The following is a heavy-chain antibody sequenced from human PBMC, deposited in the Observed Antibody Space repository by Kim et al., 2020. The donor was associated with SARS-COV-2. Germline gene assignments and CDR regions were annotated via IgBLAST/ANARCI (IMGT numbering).Heavy chain of an antibody. CDR2: ISYDGSNK. J-gene: IGHJ6*02. CDR1: GFTFSSYA. D-gene: IGHD6-13*01. CDR3: ARDIAAAGTSGPIRYYYYYYGMDV. Sequence: GGSLRLSCAASGFTFSSYAMHWVRQAPGKGLEWVAVISYDGSNKYYADSVKGRFTISRDNSKNTLYLQMNSLRAEDTAVYYCARDIAAAGTSGPIRYYYYYYGMDVWGQGTTVTVSS. V-gene: IGHV3-30-3*01.